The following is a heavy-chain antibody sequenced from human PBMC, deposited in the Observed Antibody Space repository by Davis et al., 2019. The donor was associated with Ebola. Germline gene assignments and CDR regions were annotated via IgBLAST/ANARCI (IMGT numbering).Heavy chain of an antibody. CDR3: ARHVDGDFWYFDL. D-gene: IGHD4-17*01. Sequence: GGSLRLSCEVSGFSASGKYMSWVRQAPGKGPEWVAVFYTDERTYYADSVKGRFTVSRDNSENMLYLQMSTLRVEDTAVYYCARHVDGDFWYFDLWGRGTRVTVSS. CDR1: GFSASGKY. V-gene: IGHV3-53*01. CDR2: FYTDERT. J-gene: IGHJ2*01.